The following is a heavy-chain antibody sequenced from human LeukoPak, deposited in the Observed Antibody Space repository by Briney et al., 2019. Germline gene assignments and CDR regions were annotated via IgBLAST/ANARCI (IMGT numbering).Heavy chain of an antibody. CDR2: IYYSGTT. Sequence: SETLSLTCTLPGGSINSYYWSWIRQPPGKGLERIGYIYYSGTTNYTPPLQSRVTISVDTSKNQFSLKVSSVTAAETAVYYCARENRVTLVRGVIDYGGQGSLVTVSS. D-gene: IGHD3-10*01. CDR1: GGSINSYY. V-gene: IGHV4-59*01. J-gene: IGHJ4*02. CDR3: ARENRVTLVRGVIDY.